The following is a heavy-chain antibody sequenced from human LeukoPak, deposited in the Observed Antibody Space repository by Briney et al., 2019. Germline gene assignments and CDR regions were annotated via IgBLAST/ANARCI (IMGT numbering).Heavy chain of an antibody. Sequence: SETLSLTCTVSGGSISSYYWSWIRQPPGKGLEWIGYIYTSGSTNYNPSLKSRVTISVDTSKNQFSLKLSSVTAADTAVYYCARLIAAAGQYNWFDPWGQGTLVTVSS. D-gene: IGHD6-13*01. V-gene: IGHV4-4*09. CDR2: IYTSGST. CDR3: ARLIAAAGQYNWFDP. J-gene: IGHJ5*02. CDR1: GGSISSYY.